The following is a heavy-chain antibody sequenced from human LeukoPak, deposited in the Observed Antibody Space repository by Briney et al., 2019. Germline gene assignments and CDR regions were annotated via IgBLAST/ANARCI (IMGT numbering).Heavy chain of an antibody. CDR2: ISSDGGST. J-gene: IGHJ6*02. Sequence: GGSLRLSCAASGFTFSMYAMHWVRQAPGKGLEYVSAISSDGGSTYYANSVKGRFTISRDNSKNTLYLQMGSLRAEDMAMYYCVNYGMDVWGQGTTVTVSS. CDR3: VNYGMDV. V-gene: IGHV3-64*01. CDR1: GFTFSMYA.